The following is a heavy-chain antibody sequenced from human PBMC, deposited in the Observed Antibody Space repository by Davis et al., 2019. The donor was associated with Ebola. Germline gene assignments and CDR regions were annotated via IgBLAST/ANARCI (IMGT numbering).Heavy chain of an antibody. V-gene: IGHV3-43*02. CDR3: AKTRGYRLYYFEY. D-gene: IGHD5-18*01. CDR2: ISGNGYGT. J-gene: IGHJ4*02. Sequence: PGGSLRLSCAASGFTFDDHVMSWVRQAPGKALEWVSLISGNGYGTEYGDSVKGRFTISRDNSKNFLYLQVNDLRPEDTALYFCAKTRGYRLYYFEYWGQGTLVTVSS. CDR1: GFTFDDHV.